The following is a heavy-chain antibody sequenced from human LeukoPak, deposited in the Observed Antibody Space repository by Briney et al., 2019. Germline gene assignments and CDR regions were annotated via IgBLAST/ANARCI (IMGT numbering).Heavy chain of an antibody. CDR1: GFAFGTYA. CDR3: AIYPKNTILYRVAH. V-gene: IGHV3-23*01. J-gene: IGHJ4*02. D-gene: IGHD3-16*02. CDR2: ISANGQAT. Sequence: GGSLRLSRAGSGFAFGTYAMSWVRQAPGMGLEWVSSISANGQATYYADSVEGRFTISRDNSKSTLYLQLNSLRAEDTATYYCAIYPKNTILYRVAHWGQGTLVTVSS.